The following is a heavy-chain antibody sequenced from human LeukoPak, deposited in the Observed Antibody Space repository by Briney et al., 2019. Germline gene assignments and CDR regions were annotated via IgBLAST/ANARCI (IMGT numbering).Heavy chain of an antibody. CDR1: GGSFTDYF. CDR3: ARGRIAKIVVVHSFHYGMDV. V-gene: IGHV4-34*01. J-gene: IGHJ6*02. CDR2: INDYTGNT. Sequence: SGTLSLTCDVFGGSFTDYFWTWIRQSPGKGLEWIGEINDYTGNTNYNPSLNSRVSISLEKSKNQFSLELRSVTAADTAVYYCARGRIAKIVVVHSFHYGMDVWGQGTTVTVSS. D-gene: IGHD3-22*01.